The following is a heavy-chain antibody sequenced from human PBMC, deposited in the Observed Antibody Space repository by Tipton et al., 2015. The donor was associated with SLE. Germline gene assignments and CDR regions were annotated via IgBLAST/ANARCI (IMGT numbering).Heavy chain of an antibody. D-gene: IGHD6-13*01. J-gene: IGHJ4*02. V-gene: IGHV4-34*01. Sequence: TLSLTCAVYGGSISDYYWCWMRQPPGKGLEWIGEISHTGSTNFNPSLKSRVAISADTSKRQFSLKLSSVTAADTAVYYCATRGSSSWYFFDYWGQGTLVTVSS. CDR3: ATRGSSSWYFFDY. CDR1: GGSISDYY. CDR2: ISHTGST.